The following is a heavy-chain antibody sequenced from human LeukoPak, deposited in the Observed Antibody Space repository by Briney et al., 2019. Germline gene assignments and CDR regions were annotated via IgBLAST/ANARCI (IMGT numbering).Heavy chain of an antibody. Sequence: SSETLTLTCTVSGGPISIYYWSWIRQPAGKGPEWIGRIYTSGSTNYNPSLKSRVTISVDKSKNQFSLKLSSVTAADTAVYYCARGITIFGVAYDYWGQGTLIAVSS. D-gene: IGHD3-3*01. J-gene: IGHJ4*02. CDR1: GGPISIYY. CDR2: IYTSGST. CDR3: ARGITIFGVAYDY. V-gene: IGHV4-4*07.